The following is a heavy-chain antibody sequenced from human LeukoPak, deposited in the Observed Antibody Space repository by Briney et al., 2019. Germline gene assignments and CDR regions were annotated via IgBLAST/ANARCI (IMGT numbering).Heavy chain of an antibody. V-gene: IGHV4-34*01. CDR2: INHSGST. CDR1: GFTFSDYY. D-gene: IGHD3-3*01. J-gene: IGHJ4*02. CDR3: ARVMGQYYDFWSGYYKGNSFDY. Sequence: GSLRLSCAASGFTFSDYYMTWVRQPPGKGLEWIGEINHSGSTNYNPSLKSRVTISVDTSKNQFSLKLSSVTAADTAVYYCARVMGQYYDFWSGYYKGNSFDYWGQGTLVTVSS.